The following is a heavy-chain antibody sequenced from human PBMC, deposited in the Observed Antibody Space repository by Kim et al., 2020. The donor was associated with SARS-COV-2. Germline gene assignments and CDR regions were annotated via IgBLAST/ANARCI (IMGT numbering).Heavy chain of an antibody. CDR3: ARDSSGQYGMDV. CDR2: INHSGST. Sequence: SETLSLTCAVYGGSFSGYYWSWIRQPPGKGLEWIGEINHSGSTNYNPSLKSRVTISVDTSKNQFSLKLSSVTAADTAVYYCARDSSGQYGMDVWGQGTTVTVSS. V-gene: IGHV4-34*01. CDR1: GGSFSGYY. J-gene: IGHJ6*02. D-gene: IGHD3-22*01.